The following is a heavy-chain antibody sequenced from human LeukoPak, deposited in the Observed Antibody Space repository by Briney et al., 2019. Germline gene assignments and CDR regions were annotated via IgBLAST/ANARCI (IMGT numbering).Heavy chain of an antibody. D-gene: IGHD4-23*01. CDR3: ARDTLEYSNSPDALDI. CDR1: GFTFSAYE. Sequence: GGSLRLSCAASGFTFSAYEMNWVRQAPGKGLEWVSYVGSSGSTVYYADSVKGRFTISRDNAKNSLYMQMESLRDEDTAIYYCARDTLEYSNSPDALDIWGQGTMVTVSS. CDR2: VGSSGSTV. V-gene: IGHV3-48*03. J-gene: IGHJ3*02.